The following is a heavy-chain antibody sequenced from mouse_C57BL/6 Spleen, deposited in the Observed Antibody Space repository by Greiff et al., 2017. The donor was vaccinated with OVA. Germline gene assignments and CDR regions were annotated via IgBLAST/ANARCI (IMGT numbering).Heavy chain of an antibody. V-gene: IGHV1-39*01. J-gene: IGHJ2*01. CDR3: ACYYGSSYYFDY. CDR1: GYSFTDYN. D-gene: IGHD1-1*01. Sequence: EVKLMESGPELVKPGASVKISCKASGYSFTDYNMNWVKQSNGKSLEWIGVINPNYGTTSYNQKFKGKATLTVDQSSSTAYMQLNSLTSEDSAVYYCACYYGSSYYFDYWGQGTTLTVSS. CDR2: INPNYGTT.